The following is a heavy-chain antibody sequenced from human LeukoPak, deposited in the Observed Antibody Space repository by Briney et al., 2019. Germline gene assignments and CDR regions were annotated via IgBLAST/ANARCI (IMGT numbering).Heavy chain of an antibody. CDR2: IYYSGST. CDR3: ARLPGAH. V-gene: IGHV4-39*01. Sequence: PETLSLTCTVSGGSISSSSYYWGWIRQPPGKGLEWIGSIYYSGSTYYNPSLKSRVTISVDTSKNQFSLKLSSVTAADTAVYYCARLPGAHWGQGTLVTVSS. D-gene: IGHD1-26*01. CDR1: GGSISSSSYY. J-gene: IGHJ4*02.